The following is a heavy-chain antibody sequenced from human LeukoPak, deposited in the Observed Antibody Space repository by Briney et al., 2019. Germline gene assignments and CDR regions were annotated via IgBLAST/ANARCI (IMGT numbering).Heavy chain of an antibody. CDR1: GGTFSSYA. Sequence: ASVKVSCKASGGTFSSYAISWVRQAPGQGLEWMGWINPNSGGTNYAQKFQGRVTMTRDTSISTAYMELSRLRSDDTAVYYCARVEDIVGATTTGFDPWGQGTLVTVSS. J-gene: IGHJ5*02. V-gene: IGHV1-2*02. CDR3: ARVEDIVGATTTGFDP. CDR2: INPNSGGT. D-gene: IGHD1-26*01.